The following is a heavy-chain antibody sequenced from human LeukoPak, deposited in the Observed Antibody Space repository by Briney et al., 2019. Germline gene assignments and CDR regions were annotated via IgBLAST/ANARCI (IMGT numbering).Heavy chain of an antibody. V-gene: IGHV4-61*01. D-gene: IGHD2-15*01. Sequence: PSETLSLTCTVSGGSISSSSYYWSWIRQPPGKGLEWIGYIYYSGSTNYNPSLKSRVTISVDTSKNQFSLKLSSVTAADTAVYYCARDLGYCSGGSCYGWFDPWGQGTLVTVSS. CDR2: IYYSGST. CDR1: GGSISSSSYY. J-gene: IGHJ5*02. CDR3: ARDLGYCSGGSCYGWFDP.